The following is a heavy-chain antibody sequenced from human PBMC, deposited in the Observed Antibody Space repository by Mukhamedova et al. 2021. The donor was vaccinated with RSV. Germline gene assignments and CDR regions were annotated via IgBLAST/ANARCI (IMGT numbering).Heavy chain of an antibody. CDR3: ARVDQGAFDI. V-gene: IGHV1-18*01. CDR2: ISAYNGNT. Sequence: GLEWMGWISAYNGNTNYAQKLQGRVTMTTDTSTSTAYMELRSPRSDDTAVYYCARVDQGAFDIWGQGTMVTVSS. J-gene: IGHJ3*02.